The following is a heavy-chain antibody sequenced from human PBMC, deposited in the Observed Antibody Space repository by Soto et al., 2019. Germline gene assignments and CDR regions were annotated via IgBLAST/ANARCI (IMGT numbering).Heavy chain of an antibody. CDR2: ISGGGDRT. J-gene: IGHJ4*02. V-gene: IGHV3-23*01. CDR1: GFPFNTHG. D-gene: IGHD3-16*02. CDR3: AKTATYDYVWGDYRYFFDH. Sequence: LRLSCGASGFPFNTHGMAWVRQAPGKGLEWVSGISGGGDRTQYADGVKGRFTISRDNSKNTVDLQMTSLRAEDTATYYCAKTATYDYVWGDYRYFFDHWGQGTVVTVSS.